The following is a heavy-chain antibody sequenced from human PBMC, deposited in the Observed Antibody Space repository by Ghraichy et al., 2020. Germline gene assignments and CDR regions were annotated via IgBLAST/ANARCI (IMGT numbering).Heavy chain of an antibody. CDR2: ISSSSSTI. D-gene: IGHD5-18*01. J-gene: IGHJ2*01. CDR1: GFTFSSYS. Sequence: GGSLRLSCAASGFTFSSYSMNWVRQAPGKGLEWVSYISSSSSTIYYADSVKGRFTISRDNAKNSLYLQMNSLRAEDTAVYYCARTISSRGYQRFERVRGGGWYFDLWGRGTLVTVSS. CDR3: ARTISSRGYQRFERVRGGGWYFDL. V-gene: IGHV3-48*01.